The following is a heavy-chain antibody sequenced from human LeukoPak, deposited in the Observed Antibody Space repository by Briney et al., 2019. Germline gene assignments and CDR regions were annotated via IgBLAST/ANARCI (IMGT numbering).Heavy chain of an antibody. Sequence: GASVKVSHKASGYTFTSYDINWVRQATGQGLEWMGWMNPNSGNTGYAQKFQGRVNMTRNTSISTAYMELSSLRSEDTAVYYCARGWATYSGSYSNYFQHWGQGNLVTVSS. CDR2: MNPNSGNT. V-gene: IGHV1-8*01. J-gene: IGHJ1*01. CDR1: GYTFTSYD. CDR3: ARGWATYSGSYSNYFQH. D-gene: IGHD1-26*01.